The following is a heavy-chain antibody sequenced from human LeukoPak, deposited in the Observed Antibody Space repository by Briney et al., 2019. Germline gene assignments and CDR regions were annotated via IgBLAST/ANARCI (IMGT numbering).Heavy chain of an antibody. J-gene: IGHJ6*03. CDR1: GFTFSRYS. Sequence: GGSLRLSCAASGFTFSRYSMNWVRQAPGKGLEWVSYISSSSRTIHYADSVKGRFTISRGNAKNSLYLQMNSLRAEDTAVYYCARHKDYGGNYYYYYYMDVWGKGTTVTVSS. CDR3: ARHKDYGGNYYYYYYMDV. D-gene: IGHD4-23*01. CDR2: ISSSSRTI. V-gene: IGHV3-48*04.